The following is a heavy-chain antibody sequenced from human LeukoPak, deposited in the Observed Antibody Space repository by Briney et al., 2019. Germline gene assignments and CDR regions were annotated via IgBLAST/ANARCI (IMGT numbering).Heavy chain of an antibody. CDR2: IYYTGST. D-gene: IGHD5-24*01. CDR3: ATEYGIGYNHHYWYFDL. Sequence: SETLSLTCTVSGGSIRSSNYYWGWIRQPPGKGLEWIGSIYYTGSTYYSPSLKSRVTVSVDTPKNQFSLKLSSVTAADAAVYYCATEYGIGYNHHYWYFDLWGRGTLVTVSS. CDR1: GGSIRSSNYY. V-gene: IGHV4-39*01. J-gene: IGHJ2*01.